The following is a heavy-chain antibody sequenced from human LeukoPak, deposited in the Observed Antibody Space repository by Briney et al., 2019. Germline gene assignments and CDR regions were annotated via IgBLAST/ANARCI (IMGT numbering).Heavy chain of an antibody. Sequence: SVKVSCKASGGTFSSYAISWVRQAPGQGLEWMGGIIPIFGTANYAQKFQGRVTITTDESTSTAYMELSSLRSEDTAVYYWAREVYYDSSGYSRDRENWFDPWGQGTLVTVSS. J-gene: IGHJ5*02. D-gene: IGHD3-22*01. CDR3: AREVYYDSSGYSRDRENWFDP. V-gene: IGHV1-69*05. CDR1: GGTFSSYA. CDR2: IIPIFGTA.